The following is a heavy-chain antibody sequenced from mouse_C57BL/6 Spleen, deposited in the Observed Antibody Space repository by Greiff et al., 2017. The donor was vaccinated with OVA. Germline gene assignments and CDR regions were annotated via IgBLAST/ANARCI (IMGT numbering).Heavy chain of an antibody. V-gene: IGHV1-69*01. CDR2: LDPSDSYT. CDR1: GYTFTSYW. Sequence: QVQLQQPGAELVMPGASVKLSCKASGYTFTSYWMHWVKQRPGQGLEWIGELDPSDSYTNYNQKFTGTSTLTVDKSSSTAYMQLSSLTAEYSAICYCAREGYWGQGTTLTVSS. CDR3: AREGY. J-gene: IGHJ2*01.